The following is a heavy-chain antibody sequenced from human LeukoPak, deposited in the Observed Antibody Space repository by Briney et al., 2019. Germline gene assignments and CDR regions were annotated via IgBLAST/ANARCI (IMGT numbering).Heavy chain of an antibody. V-gene: IGHV3-23*01. CDR2: ISGSGGST. CDR1: GFTFSSYT. J-gene: IGHJ4*02. CDR3: AKDTMVRGVKDY. D-gene: IGHD3-10*01. Sequence: SGGSLRLSCAASGFTFSSYTMSWVRQAPGKGLEWVSAISGSGGSTYYADSVKGRFTISRDNSKNTLYLQMNSLRAEDTAVYYCAKDTMVRGVKDYWGQGTLVTVSS.